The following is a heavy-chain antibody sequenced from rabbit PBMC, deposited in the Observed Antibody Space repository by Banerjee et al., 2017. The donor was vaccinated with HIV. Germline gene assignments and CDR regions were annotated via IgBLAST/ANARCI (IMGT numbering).Heavy chain of an antibody. V-gene: IGHV1S40*01. D-gene: IGHD6-1*01. Sequence: QSLEESGGDLVKPGASLTLTCTASGFSFSSSYYMCWVRQAPGKGLEWIGCIYTGSSGSTYYASWAKGRFTISKTSSTTVTLQMTSLTAADTATYFCARASYAGYAGYAYAYFNLWGPGTLVTVS. CDR1: GFSFSSSYY. CDR2: IYTGSSGST. J-gene: IGHJ4*01. CDR3: ARASYAGYAGYAYAYFNL.